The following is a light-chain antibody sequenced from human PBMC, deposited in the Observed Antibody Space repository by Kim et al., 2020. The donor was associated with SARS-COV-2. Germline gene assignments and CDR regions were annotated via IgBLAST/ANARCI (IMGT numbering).Light chain of an antibody. Sequence: VTLSCTGGSSNIGAGYDVHWYQQLPGTAPKLLIFDNSNRPSGVPDRFSGSKSGTSASLAITGLQAEDEADYYCQSYDSSLSGSRVFGTGTKVTVL. CDR1: SSNIGAGYD. CDR2: DNS. CDR3: QSYDSSLSGSRV. J-gene: IGLJ1*01. V-gene: IGLV1-40*01.